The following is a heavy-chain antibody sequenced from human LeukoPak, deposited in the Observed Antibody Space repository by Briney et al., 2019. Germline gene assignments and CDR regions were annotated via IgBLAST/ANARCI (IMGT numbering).Heavy chain of an antibody. Sequence: GGSLRLSCAASGFTFRSYWMTWVRQAPGKGLEWVSTIVTRDGSTYYPDSVKGRFTISRDNSKNTFYLQVNSLRADDTAVYCCARYVVGASTYYFDYWGQGTLVTVSS. D-gene: IGHD2-15*01. CDR3: ARYVVGASTYYFDY. CDR1: GFTFRSYW. V-gene: IGHV3-23*01. J-gene: IGHJ4*02. CDR2: IVTRDGST.